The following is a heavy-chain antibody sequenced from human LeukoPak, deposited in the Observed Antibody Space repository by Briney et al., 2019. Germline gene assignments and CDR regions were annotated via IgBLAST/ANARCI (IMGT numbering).Heavy chain of an antibody. CDR3: ARTTSRYFDY. D-gene: IGHD2/OR15-2a*01. CDR1: ADSFNRGGYY. Sequence: SETLSLTCTVSADSFNRGGYYWSWIRQPPGKGLEWIGQIYNSGSAFYNPSLRSRVTMPVDRSKNQFSLQLTSVTAADTAIYYCARTTSRYFDYWGQGTLVTVSS. J-gene: IGHJ4*02. V-gene: IGHV4-30-2*01. CDR2: IYNSGSA.